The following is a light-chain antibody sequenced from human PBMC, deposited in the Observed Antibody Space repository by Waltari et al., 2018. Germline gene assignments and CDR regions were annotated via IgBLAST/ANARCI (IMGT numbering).Light chain of an antibody. V-gene: IGKV3-20*01. CDR3: QKYGTLPAT. CDR1: QSVTRT. Sequence: EIVLTQSPGTLSLSPRERATLFCRASQSVTRTLAWYQQKPGQAPRLLIYDASSRATGIPDRFSGSGYGTDFSLTISRLEPEDFAVYYCQKYGTLPATFGQGTKVEIK. CDR2: DAS. J-gene: IGKJ1*01.